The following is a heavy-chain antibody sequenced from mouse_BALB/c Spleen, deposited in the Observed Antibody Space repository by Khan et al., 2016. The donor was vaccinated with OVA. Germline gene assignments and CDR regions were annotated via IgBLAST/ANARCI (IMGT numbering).Heavy chain of an antibody. V-gene: IGHV9-3*02. CDR3: ARKGYFGY. Sequence: QIQLVQSGPELKKPGETVKISCKASGYTFTNYGMNWVKQAPGKGLKWMGWINTNTGEPTYAEEFKGRFAFSLETSASTAYFQINNLKNEDTATYFCARKGYFGYWGQGTTLTVSS. CDR2: INTNTGEP. CDR1: GYTFTNYG. J-gene: IGHJ2*01.